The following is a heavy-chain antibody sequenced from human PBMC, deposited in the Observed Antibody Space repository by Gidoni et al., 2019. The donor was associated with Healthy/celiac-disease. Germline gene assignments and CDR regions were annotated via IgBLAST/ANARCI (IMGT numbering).Heavy chain of an antibody. Sequence: EVQLLESGGGLVQPGGSLRLSCAASGFTFSSYAMSWVRQAPGKGLEWVSAISGSGGSTYYADSVKGRFTISRDNSKNTLYLQMNSLRAEDTAVYYCAKSFGGYMGNYYYYGMDVWGQGTTVTVSS. J-gene: IGHJ6*02. CDR2: ISGSGGST. CDR1: GFTFSSYA. CDR3: AKSFGGYMGNYYYYGMDV. V-gene: IGHV3-23*01. D-gene: IGHD3-22*01.